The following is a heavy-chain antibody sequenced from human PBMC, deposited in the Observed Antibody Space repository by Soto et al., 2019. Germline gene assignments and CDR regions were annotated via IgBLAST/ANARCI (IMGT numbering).Heavy chain of an antibody. D-gene: IGHD5-12*01. J-gene: IGHJ4*02. CDR1: GFTVADYW. Sequence: XDSLTISGQASGFTVADYWIGLVGQMGGKGLEWVGVIFPRDSDTRYSRSFQGQVTISADKSTTTAYLQWNSLSASDTAMYYCARHPGYSGSDSNKRPYFDYWGQGTMVTVSS. CDR3: ARHPGYSGSDSNKRPYFDY. V-gene: IGHV5-51*01. CDR2: IFPRDSDT.